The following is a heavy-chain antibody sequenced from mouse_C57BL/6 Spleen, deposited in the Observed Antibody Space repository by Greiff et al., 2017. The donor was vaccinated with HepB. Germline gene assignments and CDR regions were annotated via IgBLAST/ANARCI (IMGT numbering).Heavy chain of an antibody. J-gene: IGHJ4*01. V-gene: IGHV1-62-2*01. CDR2: FYPGSGSI. D-gene: IGHD1-1*01. Sequence: QVHVKQSGAELVKPGASVKLSCKASGYTFTEYTIHWVKQRSGQGLEWIGWFYPGSGSIKYNEKFKDKATLTADKSSSTVYMELSRLTSEDSSVYFCARHLSSYYAMDDWGQGTSVTVSS. CDR1: GYTFTEYT. CDR3: ARHLSSYYAMDD.